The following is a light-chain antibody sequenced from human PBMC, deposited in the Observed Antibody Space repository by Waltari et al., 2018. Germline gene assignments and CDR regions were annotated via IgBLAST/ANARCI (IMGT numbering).Light chain of an antibody. CDR1: SSNLGSNY. J-gene: IGLJ1*01. Sequence: QSVLTQPPSASETPGQRVIISCSGSSSNLGSNYLYWYQQLPGTAPKLLIFRNNQRPSGVPDRFSGSKSGTSASLASSGLRSEDEAVYYCAAWDDSHYVFGTGTKVTVL. CDR3: AAWDDSHYV. CDR2: RNN. V-gene: IGLV1-47*01.